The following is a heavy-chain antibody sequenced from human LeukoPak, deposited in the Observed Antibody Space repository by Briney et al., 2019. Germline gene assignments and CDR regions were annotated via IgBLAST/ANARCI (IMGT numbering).Heavy chain of an antibody. Sequence: PGGSLRLSCAASGFTLSSYAMSWVRQAPGKGLEWVAVIWYDGSNKYYADSVKGRFTISRDNSKNTLYLQMNSLRAEDTAVYYCARDPLYYNSGPNAFDIWGQGTMVTVSS. CDR1: GFTLSSYA. V-gene: IGHV3-33*08. J-gene: IGHJ3*02. D-gene: IGHD2-8*01. CDR2: IWYDGSNK. CDR3: ARDPLYYNSGPNAFDI.